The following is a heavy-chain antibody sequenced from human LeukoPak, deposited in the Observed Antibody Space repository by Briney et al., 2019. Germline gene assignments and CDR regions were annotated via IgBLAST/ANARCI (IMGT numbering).Heavy chain of an antibody. CDR2: IIPIFGTA. CDR1: GGTFISYA. V-gene: IGHV1-69*06. D-gene: IGHD6-19*01. Sequence: SVKVSCKASGGTFISYAISWVRQAPGQGREWMGGIIPIFGTANYAQKFQGRVTITADKSTSTAYMELSSLRSEDTAVYYCASAYSSGLGEFDYWGQGTLVTVSS. CDR3: ASAYSSGLGEFDY. J-gene: IGHJ4*02.